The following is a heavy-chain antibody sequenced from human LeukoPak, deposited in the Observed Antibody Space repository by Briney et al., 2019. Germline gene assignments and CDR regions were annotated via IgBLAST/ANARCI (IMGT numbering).Heavy chain of an antibody. Sequence: SETLSLTCNVSGGSIRGYYWSWIRQPPGKGLEWIGYIYSSGSTNYNPSLKSRVTMSVDTSKNQFSLKVSSVTAADTAVYYCARANMVHGVGLFFDRNWFDPWGQGTLVTVSS. CDR3: ARANMVHGVGLFFDRNWFDP. D-gene: IGHD3-10*01. CDR1: GGSIRGYY. V-gene: IGHV4-59*01. CDR2: IYSSGST. J-gene: IGHJ5*02.